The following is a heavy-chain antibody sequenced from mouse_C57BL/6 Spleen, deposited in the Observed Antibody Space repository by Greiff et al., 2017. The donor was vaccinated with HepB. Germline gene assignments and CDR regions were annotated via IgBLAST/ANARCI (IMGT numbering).Heavy chain of an antibody. Sequence: QVQLKESGPELVKPGASVKISCKASGYAFSSSWMNWVKQRPGKGLEWIGRIYPGDGDTNYNGKFKGKATLTADKSSSTAYMQLSSLTSEDSAVYFCARISYYSNYGAMDYWGQGTSVTVSS. CDR2: IYPGDGDT. D-gene: IGHD2-5*01. CDR3: ARISYYSNYGAMDY. CDR1: GYAFSSSW. J-gene: IGHJ4*01. V-gene: IGHV1-82*01.